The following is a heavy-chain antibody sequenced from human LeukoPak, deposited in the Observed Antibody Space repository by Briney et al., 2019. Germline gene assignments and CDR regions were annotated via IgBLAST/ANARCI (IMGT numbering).Heavy chain of an antibody. Sequence: PSQTLSLTCTVSGGSISSGSYYWNWTRQPAGKGLEWIGRIYTSGNTNYNPTLKSRVTISVDTSKNQFSLKLNSVTAADTAVYYCARVKEGNGDYFYYYYYMDVWGKGTTVTISS. CDR1: GGSISSGSYY. CDR3: ARVKEGNGDYFYYYYYMDV. V-gene: IGHV4-61*02. CDR2: IYTSGNT. J-gene: IGHJ6*03. D-gene: IGHD4-17*01.